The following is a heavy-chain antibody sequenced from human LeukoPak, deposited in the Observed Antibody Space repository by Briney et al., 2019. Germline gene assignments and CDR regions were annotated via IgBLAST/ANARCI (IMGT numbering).Heavy chain of an antibody. CDR3: ARVGLDYYGSGSVDY. V-gene: IGHV3-21*01. D-gene: IGHD3-10*01. Sequence: GGSLRLSCAASGFTFSSYSMNWVCQAPGKGLEWVSSISSSSSSIHYADSVKGRFTISRDNAKNSLYLQMNSLRAEDTAVYYCARVGLDYYGSGSVDYWGQGTLVTVSS. CDR1: GFTFSSYS. CDR2: ISSSSSSI. J-gene: IGHJ4*02.